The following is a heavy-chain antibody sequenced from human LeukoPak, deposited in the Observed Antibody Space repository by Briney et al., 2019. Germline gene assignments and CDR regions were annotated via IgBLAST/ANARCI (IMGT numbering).Heavy chain of an antibody. J-gene: IGHJ4*02. D-gene: IGHD5-18*01. CDR2: IKSKTDGGTT. Sequence: GGSLRLSCAASGFTFSNAWMNWVRQAPGKGLEWVGRIKSKTDGGTTDYAAPVKGRFTISGDDSKNTLYLQMNSLKTEDTAVYYCTTVGYSYGVKTFFDYWGQGTLVTVSS. CDR3: TTVGYSYGVKTFFDY. CDR1: GFTFSNAW. V-gene: IGHV3-15*07.